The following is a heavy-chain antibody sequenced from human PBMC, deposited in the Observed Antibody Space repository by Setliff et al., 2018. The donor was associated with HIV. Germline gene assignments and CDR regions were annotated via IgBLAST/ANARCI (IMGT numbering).Heavy chain of an antibody. CDR3: ARPGSSSYYYAMDV. J-gene: IGHJ6*02. Sequence: PSETLSLTCSFSGGSISGHYWSWIRQTPGKGLEWIATIYTTERISYNPSLRSRVTISVETSQNLFSLRHRSVTAADTGVYYCARPGSSSYYYAMDVWGLGTTVTVSS. D-gene: IGHD3-10*01. V-gene: IGHV4-59*11. CDR2: IYTTERI. CDR1: GGSISGHY.